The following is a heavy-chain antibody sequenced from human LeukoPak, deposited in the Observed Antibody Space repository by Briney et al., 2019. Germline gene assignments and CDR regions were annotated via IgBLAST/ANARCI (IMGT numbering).Heavy chain of an antibody. Sequence: GESLKISCKGSGHIFTNYWIAWVRQMPGKGLEWMGIIYPGDSDTRYSPSLRGQVTISADKYISTAYLHWSSLKASDTAMYYCARQVRPAKYFDNGGQGPLVTVSS. V-gene: IGHV5-51*01. CDR1: GHIFTNYW. CDR2: IYPGDSDT. CDR3: ARQVRPAKYFDN. J-gene: IGHJ4*02. D-gene: IGHD2-21*01.